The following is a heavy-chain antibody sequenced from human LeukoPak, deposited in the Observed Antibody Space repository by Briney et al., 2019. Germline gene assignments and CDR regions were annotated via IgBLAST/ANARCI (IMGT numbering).Heavy chain of an antibody. J-gene: IGHJ5*02. Sequence: SETLSLTCTASGGSISSYYWSWIRQPPGKGLEWIGYIYYSGSTNYNPSLKSRVTISVDTSKNQFSLKLSSVTAADTAVYYCARTYSGSYFGSWFDPWGQGTLVTVSS. CDR3: ARTYSGSYFGSWFDP. D-gene: IGHD1-26*01. V-gene: IGHV4-59*01. CDR2: IYYSGST. CDR1: GGSISSYY.